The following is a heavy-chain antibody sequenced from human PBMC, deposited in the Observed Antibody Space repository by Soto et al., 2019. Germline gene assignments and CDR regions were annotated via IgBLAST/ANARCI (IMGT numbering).Heavy chain of an antibody. CDR3: ARDPAMVRGVIKVWFDP. Sequence: ASVKVSCKASGYTFTSYAMHWLRQAPGQRLEWMGWINAGNGNTKYSQKFQGRVTITRDTSASTAYMELSSLRSEDTAVYYCARDPAMVRGVIKVWFDPWGQGTLVTVSS. V-gene: IGHV1-3*01. CDR1: GYTFTSYA. D-gene: IGHD3-10*01. CDR2: INAGNGNT. J-gene: IGHJ5*02.